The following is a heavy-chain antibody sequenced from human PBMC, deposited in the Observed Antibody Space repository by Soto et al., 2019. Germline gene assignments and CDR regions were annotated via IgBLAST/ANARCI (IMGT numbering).Heavy chain of an antibody. CDR2: ISAYNGNT. J-gene: IGHJ6*03. D-gene: IGHD3-9*01. CDR3: ARDSDFDWLLSGSNYMDV. Sequence: ASVKVSCKASGYTFTSYGISWVRQAPGQGLEWMGWISAYNGNTNYAQKLQGRVTMTTDTSTSTAYMELRSLRSDDTAVYYCARDSDFDWLLSGSNYMDVWGKGTTVTVSS. CDR1: GYTFTSYG. V-gene: IGHV1-18*01.